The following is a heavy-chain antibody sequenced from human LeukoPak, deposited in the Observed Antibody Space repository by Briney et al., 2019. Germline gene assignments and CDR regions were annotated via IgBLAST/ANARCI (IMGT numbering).Heavy chain of an antibody. CDR2: INPNSGGT. D-gene: IGHD3-22*01. Sequence: ASVKVSCKASGYTFTSYAMNWVRQAPGQGLEWMGWINPNSGGTNYAQKFQGRVTMTRDTSISTAYMELSRLRSDDTAVYYCALETYYYDSSGYNWFDPWGQGTLVTVSS. V-gene: IGHV1-2*02. CDR1: GYTFTSYA. J-gene: IGHJ5*02. CDR3: ALETYYYDSSGYNWFDP.